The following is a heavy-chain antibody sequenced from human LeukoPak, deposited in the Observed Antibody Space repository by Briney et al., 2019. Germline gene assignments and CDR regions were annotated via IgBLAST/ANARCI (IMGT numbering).Heavy chain of an antibody. V-gene: IGHV1-2*05. J-gene: IGHJ4*02. CDR1: GYTFTGYY. CDR2: INPNSGGT. D-gene: IGHD4-23*01. CDR3: ARGGYGGGNSAVIDS. Sequence: GASVKVSCKTSGYTFTGYYMHWMRQAPGQGLEWMGRINPNSGGTHYAQKFQGRVTMTRDTSISTAYMELSRLRSDDTGVYYCARGGYGGGNSAVIDSWGEGTLVTASS.